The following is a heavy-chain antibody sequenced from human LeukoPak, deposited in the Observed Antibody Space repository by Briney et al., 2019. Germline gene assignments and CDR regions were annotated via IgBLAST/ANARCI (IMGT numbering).Heavy chain of an antibody. Sequence: PSETLSLTCAVSGGSISSNNWWGWVRQPPGKGLEWIGEIYHSGSPNYNPSLKSRVSISVDKSRNHFSLNLSSVTAADTAVYYCARVNINNWHSCDYWGQGTLVTVSS. CDR3: ARVNINNWHSCDY. J-gene: IGHJ4*02. CDR2: IYHSGSP. V-gene: IGHV4-4*02. D-gene: IGHD1-1*01. CDR1: GGSISSNNW.